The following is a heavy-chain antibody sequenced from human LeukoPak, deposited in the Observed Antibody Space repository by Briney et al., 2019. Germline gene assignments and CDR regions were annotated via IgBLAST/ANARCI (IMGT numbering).Heavy chain of an antibody. CDR3: ARSLIAARPTPFDY. J-gene: IGHJ4*02. V-gene: IGHV7-4-1*02. D-gene: IGHD6-6*01. Sequence: GASVQVSCKASGYTFTSYAMNWVRQAPGQGLEWMGWMNTNSGNPTYAQGFTGRFVFSLDTSVSTAYLQISSLKAEDTAVYYCARSLIAARPTPFDYWGQGTLVTVSS. CDR2: MNTNSGNP. CDR1: GYTFTSYA.